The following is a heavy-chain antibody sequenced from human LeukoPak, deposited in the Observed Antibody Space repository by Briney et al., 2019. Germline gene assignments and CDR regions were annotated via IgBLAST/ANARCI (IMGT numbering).Heavy chain of an antibody. CDR2: IKQDGGEK. J-gene: IGHJ4*02. Sequence: PGGSLRLSCAASGFTFSTYWMSWVRQAPGKGLEWVANIKQDGGEKYYVDSVKGRFTVSRDNAKNSLYLQMNSLRAEDTAVYYCARAFSYSTNWLDYWGQGTLVTVPS. V-gene: IGHV3-7*03. CDR3: ARAFSYSTNWLDY. CDR1: GFTFSTYW. D-gene: IGHD6-13*01.